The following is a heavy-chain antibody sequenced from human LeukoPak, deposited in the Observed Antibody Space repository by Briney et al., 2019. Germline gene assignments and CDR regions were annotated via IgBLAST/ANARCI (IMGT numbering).Heavy chain of an antibody. CDR1: GGSISSSSYY. V-gene: IGHV4-39*01. CDR3: ALAYCGGDCYWPNYFDY. D-gene: IGHD2-21*02. J-gene: IGHJ4*02. Sequence: SETLSLTCTVSGGSISSSSYYWGWIRQPPGKGLEWIGRIYYSGSTYYNPSLKSRVTISVDTSKNQFSLKLSSVTAADTAVYYCALAYCGGDCYWPNYFDYWGQGTLVTVSS. CDR2: IYYSGST.